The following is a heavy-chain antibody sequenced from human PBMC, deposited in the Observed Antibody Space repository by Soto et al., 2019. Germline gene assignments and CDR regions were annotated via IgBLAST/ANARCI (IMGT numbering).Heavy chain of an antibody. Sequence: SETLSLTCSVSGDSISSSSQYWGWIRQPPGKGLEWIGSIHYSGTSYYNPSPKSRVTIFVDTSKNQLSLKLSSVTAADTAVYYCARHWIAGSSIPWGQGTLVTVSS. D-gene: IGHD2-21*01. CDR3: ARHWIAGSSIP. J-gene: IGHJ5*02. CDR2: IHYSGTS. CDR1: GDSISSSSQY. V-gene: IGHV4-39*01.